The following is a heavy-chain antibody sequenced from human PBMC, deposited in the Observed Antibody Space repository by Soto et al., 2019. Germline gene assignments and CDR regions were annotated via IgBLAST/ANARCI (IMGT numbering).Heavy chain of an antibody. CDR1: GFTFSNYG. J-gene: IGHJ4*02. V-gene: IGHV3-30*18. Sequence: QVQLVESGGGVVQPGTSLSLSCAASGFTFSNYGMHWVRQAPGKGLEWVTLISNDGSNKIYADSVKGRFTISRDNSKNTLYLQMTSLKTEDTAVYYCAKDGADTGTYNFDYWGQGTLVTVSS. CDR2: ISNDGSNK. CDR3: AKDGADTGTYNFDY. D-gene: IGHD1-26*01.